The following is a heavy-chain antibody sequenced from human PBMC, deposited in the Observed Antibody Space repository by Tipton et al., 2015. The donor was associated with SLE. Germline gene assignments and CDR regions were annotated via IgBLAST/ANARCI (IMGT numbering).Heavy chain of an antibody. CDR3: AREYDFWSGLDY. CDR2: IYYSGST. Sequence: TLSLTCTVSGGSISSYYWTWIRQPPGKGLEWIGYIYYSGSTNYNPSLKSRVTISVDTSKNQFSLKLSSVTAADTAVYYCAREYDFWSGLDYWGQGTLVTVSS. D-gene: IGHD3-3*01. CDR1: GGSISSYY. V-gene: IGHV4-59*13. J-gene: IGHJ4*02.